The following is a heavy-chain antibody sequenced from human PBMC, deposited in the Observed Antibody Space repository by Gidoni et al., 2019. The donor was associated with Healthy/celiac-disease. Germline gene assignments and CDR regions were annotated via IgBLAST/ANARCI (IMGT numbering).Heavy chain of an antibody. CDR1: GFTFSSYG. V-gene: IGHV3-33*01. D-gene: IGHD3-10*01. J-gene: IGHJ6*02. Sequence: AASGFTFSSYGMHWVSTAPGKGLEWVAVIWYDGSNKYYADSVKGRFTISRYNSKNTLYLQMNSLRAEDTAVYYCARDRALYGSGSYNPSYYYYGMDVWGQGTTVTVSS. CDR3: ARDRALYGSGSYNPSYYYYGMDV. CDR2: IWYDGSNK.